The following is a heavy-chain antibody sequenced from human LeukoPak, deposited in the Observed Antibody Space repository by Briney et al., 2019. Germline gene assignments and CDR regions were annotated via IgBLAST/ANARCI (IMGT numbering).Heavy chain of an antibody. D-gene: IGHD6-19*01. CDR1: GGSFSGYY. V-gene: IGHV4-59*01. Sequence: PSETLSLTCAVYGGSFSGYYWSWIRQPPGKGLEWIGYIYYSGSTNYNPSLKSRVTISVDTSKNQFSLKLSSVTAADMAVYYCASSSGWSYKDYFDYWGQGTLVTVSS. CDR2: IYYSGST. CDR3: ASSSGWSYKDYFDY. J-gene: IGHJ4*02.